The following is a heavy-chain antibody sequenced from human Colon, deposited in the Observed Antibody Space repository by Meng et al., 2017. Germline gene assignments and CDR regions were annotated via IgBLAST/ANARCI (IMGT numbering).Heavy chain of an antibody. CDR1: GGSISSSNW. CDR2: IYHSGST. Sequence: QVQLQESGPVLVKPSGTLSLTCAVSGGSISSSNWLSWVRQPPGKGLEWIGEIYHSGSTNYNPSLKSRVTISVDKSKNQFSLKLSSVTAADTAVYYCASFPPPGKQWLVTDYWGQGTLVTVSS. J-gene: IGHJ4*02. CDR3: ASFPPPGKQWLVTDY. D-gene: IGHD6-19*01. V-gene: IGHV4-4*02.